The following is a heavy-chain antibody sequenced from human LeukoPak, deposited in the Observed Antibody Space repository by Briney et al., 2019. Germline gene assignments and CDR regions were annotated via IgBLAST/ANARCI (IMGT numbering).Heavy chain of an antibody. V-gene: IGHV4-39*01. CDR2: IYYSGST. CDR1: GGSVTTASFY. D-gene: IGHD1-14*01. CDR3: ARHFRKAFDI. Sequence: SETLSLTCSVSGGSVTTASFYWGWIRKAPGKGLEWIGSIYYSGSTYYNPSLKSRVTISVDTSKNQFSLKLSSVTAADTAVYYCARHFRKAFDIWGQGTMVTVSS. J-gene: IGHJ3*02.